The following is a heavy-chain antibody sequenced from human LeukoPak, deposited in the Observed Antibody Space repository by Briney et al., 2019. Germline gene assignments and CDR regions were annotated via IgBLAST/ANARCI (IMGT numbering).Heavy chain of an antibody. D-gene: IGHD3-3*01. CDR3: TRKQSGWFYF. J-gene: IGHJ5*01. V-gene: IGHV4-4*02. CDR1: GGSITSTEW. CDR2: MYHSGTT. Sequence: SGTLSLTCSVSGGSITSTEWWSWVRQPPGKVLEWIGEMYHSGTTNYNPSLKSRVTISADKSKNQLSLNLNSVTAADTAVYYCTRKQSGWFYFWGQATMVTVSS.